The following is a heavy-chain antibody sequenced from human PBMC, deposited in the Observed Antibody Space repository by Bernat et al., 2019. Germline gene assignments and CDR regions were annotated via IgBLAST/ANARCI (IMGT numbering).Heavy chain of an antibody. V-gene: IGHV4-34*01. D-gene: IGHD3-3*01. J-gene: IGHJ4*02. CDR2: INHSGST. CDR1: GGSFSGYY. CDR3: ARGDVGITIFGADY. Sequence: QVQLQQWGAGLLKPSETLSLTCAVYGGSFSGYYWSWIRQPPGKGLEWIGEINHSGSTNYNPSLKSRVTISVDTSKNQFSLKLSSVTAADTAVYYCARGDVGITIFGADYWGQGTLVIVSS.